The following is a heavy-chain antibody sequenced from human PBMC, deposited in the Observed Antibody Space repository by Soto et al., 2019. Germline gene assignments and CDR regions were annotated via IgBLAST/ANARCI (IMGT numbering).Heavy chain of an antibody. CDR3: ARGTTIYDFWSGYGDAFDI. J-gene: IGHJ3*02. CDR1: GGTFSSYT. Sequence: SVKVSCKASGGTFSSYTISWVRQAPGQGLEWMGRIIPILGIANYAQKFQGRVTITADKSTSPTYLELSSLTAADTAVYYCARGTTIYDFWSGYGDAFDIWGQGTMVTGSS. D-gene: IGHD3-3*01. CDR2: IIPILGIA. V-gene: IGHV1-69*02.